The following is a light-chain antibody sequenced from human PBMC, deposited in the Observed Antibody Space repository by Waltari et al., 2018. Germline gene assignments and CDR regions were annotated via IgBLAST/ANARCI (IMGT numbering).Light chain of an antibody. J-gene: IGLJ2*01. CDR3: SSYTSSRTLI. CDR1: TSDIGYNKF. CDR2: DDT. V-gene: IGLV2-14*01. Sequence: QSALTQPASVSGSPGQSIAISCTGTTSDIGYNKFVSWYQQYPGKAPNLSIYDDTGPPAGVSDRFSGSKSGNTASLTISGLQAEDEADYYCSSYTSSRTLIFGGGTKVTV.